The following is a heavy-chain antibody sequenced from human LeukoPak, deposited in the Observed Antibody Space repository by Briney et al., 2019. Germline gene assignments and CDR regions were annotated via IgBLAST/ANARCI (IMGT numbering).Heavy chain of an antibody. CDR1: GYSINNAYY. V-gene: IGHV4-38-2*02. D-gene: IGHD3-22*01. J-gene: IGHJ3*02. CDR3: ARNMFYYDSSGDPQPHAFDI. CDR2: IYHRGST. Sequence: SETLSLTCSVSGYSINNAYYWGWMRQPPGKGLEWIGSIYHRGSTYYNPSLRSRVTISVDMSKNQFSLELSSVTAADTAVYHCARNMFYYDSSGDPQPHAFDIWGQGTMVTVSS.